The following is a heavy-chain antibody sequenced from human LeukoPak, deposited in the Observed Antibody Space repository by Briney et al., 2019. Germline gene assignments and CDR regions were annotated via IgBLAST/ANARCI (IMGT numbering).Heavy chain of an antibody. Sequence: ASVKVSCKASGYIFTSYGISWVRQAPGQGLEWMGWIGAYNGNANYALKFQGRVTMTTDTSTSTAYMELRSLRSDDTAVYYCARDLWASSSNLDRLRRYNWFDPWGQGTLVTVSS. CDR3: ARDLWASSSNLDRLRRYNWFDP. J-gene: IGHJ5*02. V-gene: IGHV1-18*01. CDR1: GYIFTSYG. D-gene: IGHD4-11*01. CDR2: IGAYNGNA.